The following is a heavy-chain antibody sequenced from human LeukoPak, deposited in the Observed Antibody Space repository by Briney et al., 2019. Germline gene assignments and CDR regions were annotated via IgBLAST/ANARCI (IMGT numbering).Heavy chain of an antibody. CDR1: GGSISSNGYY. V-gene: IGHV4-61*08. CDR2: IYYSGST. Sequence: SQTLSLTCTVSGGSISSNGYYWSWIRQHPGKGLEWIGYIYYSGSTNYNPSLKSRVTISVDTSKNQFSLKLSSVTAADTAVYYCARADTRYSPWAYWGQGTLVTVSS. CDR3: ARADTRYSPWAY. J-gene: IGHJ4*02. D-gene: IGHD5-18*01.